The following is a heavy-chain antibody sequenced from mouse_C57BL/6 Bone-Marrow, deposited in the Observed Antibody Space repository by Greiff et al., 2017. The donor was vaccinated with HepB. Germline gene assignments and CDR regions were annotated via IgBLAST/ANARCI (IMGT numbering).Heavy chain of an antibody. CDR1: GFNIKDYY. Sequence: VQLQQSGAELVRPGASVKLSCTASGFNIKDYYMHWVKQRPEQGLEWIGRIDPEEGDTEYAPKFQGKATMTADTTSNTAYLQLSSLTSEDTAVYYCTTYDYGSSSYWYFDVWGTGTTVTVSS. J-gene: IGHJ1*03. V-gene: IGHV14-1*01. CDR3: TTYDYGSSSYWYFDV. CDR2: IDPEEGDT. D-gene: IGHD1-1*01.